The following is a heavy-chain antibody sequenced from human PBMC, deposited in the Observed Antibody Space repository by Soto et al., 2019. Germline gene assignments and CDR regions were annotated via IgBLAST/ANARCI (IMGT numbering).Heavy chain of an antibody. Sequence: GGSLSLSCAASGFSLSSYWMSWVRQAPGKGLEWVANIKQDGSEKYYVDSVKGRFTISRDNAKNSLYLQMSSLRVEDTAVYYCAREKYSGWTFFDYWGQGTLVTVSS. CDR1: GFSLSSYW. V-gene: IGHV3-7*01. CDR2: IKQDGSEK. J-gene: IGHJ4*02. D-gene: IGHD6-19*01. CDR3: AREKYSGWTFFDY.